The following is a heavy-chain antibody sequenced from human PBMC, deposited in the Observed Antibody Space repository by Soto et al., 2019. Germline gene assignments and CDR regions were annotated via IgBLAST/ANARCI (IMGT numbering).Heavy chain of an antibody. J-gene: IGHJ4*02. CDR3: ARHLTSSWNCYF. V-gene: IGHV5-10-1*01. D-gene: IGHD6-19*01. Sequence: GESLKISCKASVYSFTRYWISWVRQMLGKGLEWMGRLDPSDSYTSYSPSFQGHVTISTDKSISTAYLQWSSLKASDSAMYYCARHLTSSWNCYFWGQGTLVTVS. CDR1: VYSFTRYW. CDR2: LDPSDSYT.